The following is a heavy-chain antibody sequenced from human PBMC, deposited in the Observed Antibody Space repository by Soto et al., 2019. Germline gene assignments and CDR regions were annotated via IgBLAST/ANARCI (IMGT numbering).Heavy chain of an antibody. D-gene: IGHD3-22*01. CDR3: AKDSYYYDKKIDY. Sequence: GGSLRLSCAASGFTFSSYGMHWVRQAPGKGLEWVAVISYDGSNKYYADSVKGRFTISRDNSKNTLYLQMNSLRAEDTAVYYCAKDSYYYDKKIDYWGQGTLVTVSS. J-gene: IGHJ4*02. CDR2: ISYDGSNK. V-gene: IGHV3-30*18. CDR1: GFTFSSYG.